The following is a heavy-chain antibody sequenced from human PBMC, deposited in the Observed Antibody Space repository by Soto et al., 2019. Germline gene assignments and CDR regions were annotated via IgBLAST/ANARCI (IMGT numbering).Heavy chain of an antibody. CDR1: GFTFSSYA. CDR3: AKDHRKLPQYYFDY. V-gene: IGHV3-23*04. D-gene: IGHD6-19*01. Sequence: EVQLVESGGGLVQPGGSLRLSCAASGFTFSSYAMSWVRQAPGKGLEWVSAISGSGGTTYYADSVKGRFTISRDNAKNTLYLQMNRLRGEDTDVYYGAKDHRKLPQYYFDYWGKVTLVTVAS. J-gene: IGHJ4*02. CDR2: ISGSGGTT.